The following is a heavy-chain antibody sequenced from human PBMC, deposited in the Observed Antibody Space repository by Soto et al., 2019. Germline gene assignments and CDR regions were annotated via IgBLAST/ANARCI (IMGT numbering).Heavy chain of an antibody. V-gene: IGHV4-30-4*01. CDR2: IYYSGST. D-gene: IGHD3-10*01. CDR1: GGSISSGDYY. J-gene: IGHJ4*02. Sequence: QVQLQESGPGLVKPSQTLSLTCTVSGGSISSGDYYWSWIRQPPGKGLEWIGYIYYSGSTYYNPSLKSRXXIXVXXSKNQFSLKLSSVTAADTAVYYCARNYDGSGYVDYWGQGTLVTVSS. CDR3: ARNYDGSGYVDY.